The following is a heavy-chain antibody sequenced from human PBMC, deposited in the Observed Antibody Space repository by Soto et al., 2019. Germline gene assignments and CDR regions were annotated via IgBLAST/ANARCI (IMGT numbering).Heavy chain of an antibody. CDR2: INASGST. CDR3: ARAGFSGPYDAFDI. CDR1: GGSLSGCY. V-gene: IGHV4-34*01. Sequence: PSETLSLTCAVFGGSLSGCYWSWIRQPPGKGLEWIGEINASGSTNYNPSLKSRVTISVDTSKNQFSLKLTSVIAADTAVYFCARAGFSGPYDAFDIWGQGTMVTVSS. J-gene: IGHJ3*02. D-gene: IGHD1-26*01.